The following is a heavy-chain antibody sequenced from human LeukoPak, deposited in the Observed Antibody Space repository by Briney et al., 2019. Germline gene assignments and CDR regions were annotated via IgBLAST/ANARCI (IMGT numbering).Heavy chain of an antibody. CDR2: IIPIFGTA. CDR3: ASPQVAHDAVDI. D-gene: IGHD2-15*01. J-gene: IGHJ3*02. Sequence: ASVKVSCKASGGTFSSYAISWVRQAPGQGLEWMGRIIPIFGTANYAQKFQGRVTITTDESTGTAYMELSSLRSEDTAVYYCASPQVAHDAVDIWGQGTMVTVSS. CDR1: GGTFSSYA. V-gene: IGHV1-69*05.